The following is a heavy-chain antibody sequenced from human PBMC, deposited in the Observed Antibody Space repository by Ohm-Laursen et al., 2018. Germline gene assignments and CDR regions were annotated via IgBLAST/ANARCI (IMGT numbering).Heavy chain of an antibody. Sequence: SSLRLSCAAFGFTFDDYAMHWVRQAPGKGLEWVSGINWNSGSIGYADSVKGRFTISRDNAKNSLYLQMNSLRAEDTALYYCAKGSRPYYDSSGYYYEFDYWGQGTLVTVSS. J-gene: IGHJ4*02. CDR1: GFTFDDYA. V-gene: IGHV3-9*01. CDR2: INWNSGSI. CDR3: AKGSRPYYDSSGYYYEFDY. D-gene: IGHD3-22*01.